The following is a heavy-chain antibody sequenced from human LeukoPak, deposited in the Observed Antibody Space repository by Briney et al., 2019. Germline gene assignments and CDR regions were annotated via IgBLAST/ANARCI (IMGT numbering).Heavy chain of an antibody. V-gene: IGHV1-2*02. CDR2: INPYNGDT. J-gene: IGHJ4*02. D-gene: IGHD2-15*01. Sequence: GVSVKVSCKASGYTFIGYYLHWVRQAPGQGLEWMGWINPYNGDTNYAQKFQGRVTMTRDTSITTAYMELSRLKSDDTAVYYCATVRDIVVGGGPYYFDYWGQGTLVTVSS. CDR1: GYTFIGYY. CDR3: ATVRDIVVGGGPYYFDY.